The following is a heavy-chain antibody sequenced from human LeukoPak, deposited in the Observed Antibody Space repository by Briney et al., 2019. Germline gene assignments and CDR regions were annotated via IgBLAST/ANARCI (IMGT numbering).Heavy chain of an antibody. CDR3: ARDYSSGYYLGMEYFDY. CDR1: GGTFSSYA. Sequence: ASVKVSCKASGGTFSSYAISWVRQAPGQGLEWMGWINTNTGNPTYAQGFTGRFVFSLDTSVSTAYLQIRSLEAEDTAVYYCARDYSSGYYLGMEYFDYWGQGTLVTVSS. J-gene: IGHJ4*02. D-gene: IGHD3-22*01. V-gene: IGHV7-4-1*02. CDR2: INTNTGNP.